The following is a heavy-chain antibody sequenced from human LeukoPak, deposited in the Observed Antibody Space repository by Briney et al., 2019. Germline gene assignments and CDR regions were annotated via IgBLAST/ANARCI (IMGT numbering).Heavy chain of an antibody. Sequence: SETLSLTCAVSGGSISSGGYSWSRIRQPPGKGLEWIGYIYHSGSTYYNPSLKSRVTISVDRSKNQFSLKLSSVTAADTAVYYCARVVSRGVIIPWFDPWGQGTLVTVSS. CDR3: ARVVSRGVIIPWFDP. J-gene: IGHJ5*02. CDR2: IYHSGST. CDR1: GGSISSGGYS. D-gene: IGHD3-10*01. V-gene: IGHV4-30-2*01.